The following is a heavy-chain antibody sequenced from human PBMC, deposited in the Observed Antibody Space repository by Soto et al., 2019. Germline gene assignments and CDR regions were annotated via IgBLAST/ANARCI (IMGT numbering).Heavy chain of an antibody. CDR2: ISWNSGSI. Sequence: GGSLRLSCAASGFTFDDYAMHWVRQALGKGLEWVSGISWNSGSIGYADSVKGRFTISRDNAKNSLYLQMNSLRAEDTALYYCAKATGIAVAGTTGDYWGQGTLVTVSS. J-gene: IGHJ4*02. V-gene: IGHV3-9*01. CDR3: AKATGIAVAGTTGDY. CDR1: GFTFDDYA. D-gene: IGHD6-19*01.